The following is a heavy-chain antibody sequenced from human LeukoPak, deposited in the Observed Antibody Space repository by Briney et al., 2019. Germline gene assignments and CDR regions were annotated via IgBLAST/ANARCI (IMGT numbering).Heavy chain of an antibody. CDR1: GFTFSNYG. V-gene: IGHV3-21*01. J-gene: IGHJ6*02. D-gene: IGHD3-10*01. Sequence: PGGSLRLSCAASGFTFSNYGMNWVRQAPGKGLEWVSSITSRSSYIYYADSVKGRFTISRDNAKNSLYLQMNSLRAEDTAVYYCARAKITMVRGVIEYYGMDVWGQGTTVTVSS. CDR2: ITSRSSYI. CDR3: ARAKITMVRGVIEYYGMDV.